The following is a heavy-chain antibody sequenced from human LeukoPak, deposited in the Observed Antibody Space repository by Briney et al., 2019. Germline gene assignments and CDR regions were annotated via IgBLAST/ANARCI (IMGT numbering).Heavy chain of an antibody. J-gene: IGHJ4*02. V-gene: IGHV3-21*01. CDR1: GFTFSSYS. CDR2: ISSSSCYI. CDR3: ARDLGYCSGGSCYLDY. D-gene: IGHD2-15*01. Sequence: GGSLRLSCAASGFTFSSYSMNWVRQAPGKGLEWVSSISSSSCYIYYADSVKGRFTISRDNAKNSLYLQMNSLRAEDTAVYYCARDLGYCSGGSCYLDYWGQGTLVTVSS.